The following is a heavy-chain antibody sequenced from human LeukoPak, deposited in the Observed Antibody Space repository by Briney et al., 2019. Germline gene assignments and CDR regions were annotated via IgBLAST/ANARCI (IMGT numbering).Heavy chain of an antibody. CDR3: ARAPITSPFYFDY. V-gene: IGHV3-20*04. Sequence: GGSLRLSCEASGPGFTFGNFALSWVRQAPGKGLEWVSGINWSGGSTGYADPLRGRFTISRDNAKNSLYLQMDSLRAEDTALYYCARAPITSPFYFDYWGQGTLVTVSS. J-gene: IGHJ4*02. CDR2: INWSGGST. CDR1: GPGFTFGNFA. D-gene: IGHD2-2*01.